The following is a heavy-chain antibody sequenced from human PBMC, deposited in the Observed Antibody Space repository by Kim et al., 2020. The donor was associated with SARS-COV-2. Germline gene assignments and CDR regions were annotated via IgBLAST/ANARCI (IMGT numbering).Heavy chain of an antibody. V-gene: IGHV3-30-3*01. CDR3: ARNSWNDAIPRGGFDY. CDR2: ISYDGSNK. CDR1: GFTFSSYA. J-gene: IGHJ4*01. Sequence: GGSLRLSCAASGFTFSSYAMHWVRQAPGKGLEWVAVISYDGSNKYYADSVKGRFTISRDNSKNTLYLQMNSLRAEDTAVYYCARNSWNDAIPRGGFDYWG. D-gene: IGHD1-20*01.